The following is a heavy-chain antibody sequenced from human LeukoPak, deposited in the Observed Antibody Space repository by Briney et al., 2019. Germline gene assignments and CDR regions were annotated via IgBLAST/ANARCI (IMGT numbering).Heavy chain of an antibody. V-gene: IGHV3-74*01. D-gene: IGHD3-3*01. J-gene: IGHJ6*03. CDR1: GFTFSRDW. CDR2: IHSEGSPA. Sequence: GESLRLSCEATGFTFSRDWMPWVRQAPGKGLVWVSRIHSEGSPATYADSVKGRFTISRDNAKNTLYLQMDSLRVEDTAVYYCARDLGYYYMDVWGKGTTVTVSS. CDR3: ARDLGYYYMDV.